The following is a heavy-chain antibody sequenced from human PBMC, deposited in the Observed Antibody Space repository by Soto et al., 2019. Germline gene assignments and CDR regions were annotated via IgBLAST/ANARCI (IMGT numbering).Heavy chain of an antibody. CDR2: FDPEDGET. V-gene: IGHV1-24*01. Sequence: QVQLVQSGAEVKKPGASVKVSCKVSGYTLTELSMHWVRQAPGKGLEWMGGFDPEDGETIYAQKFQGRVTMTEDTSTDTAYMELSSLRSEDTAVYYCATLRLYDFWSGYYPPQDGMDVWGQGTTVTVSS. D-gene: IGHD3-3*01. CDR3: ATLRLYDFWSGYYPPQDGMDV. CDR1: GYTLTELS. J-gene: IGHJ6*02.